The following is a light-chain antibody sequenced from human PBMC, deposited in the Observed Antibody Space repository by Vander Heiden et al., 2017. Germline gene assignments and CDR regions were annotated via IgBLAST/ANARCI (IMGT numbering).Light chain of an antibody. J-gene: IGLJ3*02. V-gene: IGLV2-14*03. Sequence: QSALTQPASVSGSPGQSITISCTGPRSDVCGYNYVSWYQQHAAKAPKLMIYDVTNRPSGVSNRFSGSKSGNTASLTISGLQAEDEADYYCSSYTSSSTRVFGGGTKLTVL. CDR2: DVT. CDR1: RSDVCGYNY. CDR3: SSYTSSSTRV.